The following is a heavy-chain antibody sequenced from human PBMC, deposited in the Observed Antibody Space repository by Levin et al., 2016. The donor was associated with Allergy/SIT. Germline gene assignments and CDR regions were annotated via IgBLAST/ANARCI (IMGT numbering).Heavy chain of an antibody. CDR2: IYNRGST. V-gene: IGHV4-31*03. D-gene: IGHD3-22*01. J-gene: IGHJ4*02. Sequence: LRLSCSVSGDSISRGHYFWNWIRQRPGKGLEWIGYIYNRGSTYYNPSLKSRLTISLDTSRNQFSLKLRSVTAADTAIYFCARGPGHNYDKTNHFDYWGQGSLVTVSS. CDR1: GDSISRGHYF. CDR3: ARGPGHNYDKTNHFDY.